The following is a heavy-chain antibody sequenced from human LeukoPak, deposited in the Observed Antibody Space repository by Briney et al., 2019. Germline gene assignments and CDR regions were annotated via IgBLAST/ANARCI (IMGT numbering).Heavy chain of an antibody. V-gene: IGHV4-38-2*02. CDR1: GYSISSGYY. Sequence: SETLSLTCTVSGYSISSGYYWGWIRQPPGKGLEWIGSIYHSGSTYYNPSLKSRVTISVDTSKNQFSLKLSSVTAADTAVYYCARNNWGSPFDYWGQGTLVTVSS. CDR2: IYHSGST. D-gene: IGHD7-27*01. CDR3: ARNNWGSPFDY. J-gene: IGHJ4*02.